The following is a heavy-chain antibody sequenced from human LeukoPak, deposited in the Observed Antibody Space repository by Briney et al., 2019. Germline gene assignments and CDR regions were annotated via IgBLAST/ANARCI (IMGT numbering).Heavy chain of an antibody. V-gene: IGHV4-59*08. D-gene: IGHD2-15*01. CDR3: ARHDVVSRAFDI. CDR2: IYYIGST. CDR1: GGSISSYY. J-gene: IGHJ3*02. Sequence: SETLSLTCTVSGGSISSYYWSWIRQVPGAGLEWIAYIYYIGSTDYNPSLKSRVTISVDTSKNQSSLNVSSVTAADTAVYYCARHDVVSRAFDIWGPGTMVTVSS.